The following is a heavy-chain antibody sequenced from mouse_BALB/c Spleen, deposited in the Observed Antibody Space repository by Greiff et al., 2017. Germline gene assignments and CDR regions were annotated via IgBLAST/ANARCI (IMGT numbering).Heavy chain of an antibody. CDR1: GFTFSSYA. J-gene: IGHJ4*01. V-gene: IGHV5-9-4*01. CDR3: ARRSEAMDY. Sequence: EVQRVESGGGLVKPGGSLKLSCAASGFTFSSYAMSWVRQSPEKRLEWVAEISSGGSYTYYPDTVTGRFTISRDNAKNTLYLEMSSLRSEDTAMYYCARRSEAMDYWGQGTSVTVSS. CDR2: ISSGGSYT.